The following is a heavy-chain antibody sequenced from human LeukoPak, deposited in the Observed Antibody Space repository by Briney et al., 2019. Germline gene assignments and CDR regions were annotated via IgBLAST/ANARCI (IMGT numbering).Heavy chain of an antibody. D-gene: IGHD5-18*01. CDR2: IYYSGST. J-gene: IGHJ6*03. V-gene: IGHV4-59*01. CDR1: GGSISSYY. CDR3: ARTTEGGYTYDYFYYYYMDV. Sequence: PSETLSLTCTVAGGSISSYYWSWIRQPPGKGLEWVGYIYYSGSTNYNTSLKRRVAISVDASKNQFSLKLSSVPAADTDVYYCARTTEGGYTYDYFYYYYMDVWGKGTTVTISS.